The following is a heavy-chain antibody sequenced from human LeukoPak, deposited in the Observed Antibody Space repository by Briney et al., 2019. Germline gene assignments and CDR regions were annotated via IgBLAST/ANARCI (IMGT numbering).Heavy chain of an antibody. CDR1: GFTFDDYA. CDR3: AKASNYYYYGMDV. V-gene: IGHV3-9*01. CDR2: ISWNSGSI. Sequence: GGSLRLSCAASGFTFDDYAMHWVRQAPGKGLEWVPGISWNSGSIGYADSVKGRFTISRDNAKNSLYLQMNSLRAEDTALYYCAKASNYYYYGMDVWGQGTTVTVSS. J-gene: IGHJ6*02.